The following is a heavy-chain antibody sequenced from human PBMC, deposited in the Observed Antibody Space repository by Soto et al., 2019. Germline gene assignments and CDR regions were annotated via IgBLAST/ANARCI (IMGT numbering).Heavy chain of an antibody. CDR1: GGSISGYY. CDR3: ARHNWGETGYADFFDY. CDR2: FHNSGRT. Sequence: QVQLQESGPGLVKPSETLSLTCSVSGGSISGYYWSWIRQPPGKGLEWVGYFHNSGRTNYNPSLKSWVTISVDSSKSQFSLNLTSVTAADMAVYYCARHNWGETGYADFFDYWGPGTLVTVSS. D-gene: IGHD5-12*01. V-gene: IGHV4-59*08. J-gene: IGHJ4*02.